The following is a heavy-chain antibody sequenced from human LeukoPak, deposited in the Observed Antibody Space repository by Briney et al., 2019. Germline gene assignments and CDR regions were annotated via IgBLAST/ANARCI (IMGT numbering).Heavy chain of an antibody. J-gene: IGHJ4*02. CDR1: GFTFSSYS. Sequence: GGSLRLSCAASGFTFSSYSMNWVRQAPGKGLEWVSSISSSSYIYYADSVKGRFTISRDNSKNTLYLQMNSLRAEDTAVYYCAKGLALFDYWGQGTLVTVSS. CDR2: ISSSSYI. V-gene: IGHV3-21*04. CDR3: AKGLALFDY.